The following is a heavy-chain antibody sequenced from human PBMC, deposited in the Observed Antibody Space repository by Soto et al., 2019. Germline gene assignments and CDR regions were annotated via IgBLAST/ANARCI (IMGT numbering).Heavy chain of an antibody. CDR3: ARVPSSGWYDDF. Sequence: PGGSLRLSCAASGFTLSNYVMNWVRQAPGKGLEWISCIGSSSVTIFHADSVKGRFTISRDSAKNSLYLQMNSLRAEDTAMYYCARVPSSGWYDDFWGQGTLVTVSS. V-gene: IGHV3-48*01. CDR1: GFTLSNYV. J-gene: IGHJ4*02. D-gene: IGHD6-19*01. CDR2: IGSSSVTI.